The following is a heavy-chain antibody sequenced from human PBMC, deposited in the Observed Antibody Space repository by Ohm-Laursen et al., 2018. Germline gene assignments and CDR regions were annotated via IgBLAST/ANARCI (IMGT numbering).Heavy chain of an antibody. CDR2: SRHKENNYST. CDR3: AKFNADYP. V-gene: IGHV3-72*01. D-gene: IGHD4-17*01. CDR1: GFNLTEHY. Sequence: GSLRLSCSAPGFNLTEHYMDWVRQAPGKGLEWVGRSRHKENNYSTVYAASVRGRFTISRDESKNEMYLQMKSLKTGDTAVYYCAKFNADYPWGQGTLVSVSS. J-gene: IGHJ4*02.